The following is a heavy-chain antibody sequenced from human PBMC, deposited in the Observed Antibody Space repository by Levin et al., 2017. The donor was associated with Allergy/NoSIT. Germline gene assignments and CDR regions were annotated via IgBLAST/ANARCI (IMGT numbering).Heavy chain of an antibody. D-gene: IGHD6-13*01. CDR1: GFTFSSYA. CDR2: ISGSGGST. V-gene: IGHV3-23*01. Sequence: GGSLRLSCAASGFTFSSYAMRWVRQAPGKGLEWVSAISGSGGSTYYADSVKGRFTISRDNSKNTLYLQMNSLRAEDTAVYYCAKDQIAAAGAPYYYYDGMDVWGQGTTVTVSS. CDR3: AKDQIAAAGAPYYYYDGMDV. J-gene: IGHJ6*02.